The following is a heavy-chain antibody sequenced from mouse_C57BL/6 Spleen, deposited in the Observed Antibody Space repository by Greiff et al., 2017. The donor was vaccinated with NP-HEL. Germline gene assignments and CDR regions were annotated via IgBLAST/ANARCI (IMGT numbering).Heavy chain of an antibody. Sequence: VQLQQSGPELVKPGASVKISCKASGYAFSSSWMNWVKQRPGKGLEWIGRIYPGDGDTNYNGKFKGKATLTADKSSSTAYMQLSSLTSEDAAVYFCARYHYDDDRFDYLGQGTTLTVS. J-gene: IGHJ2*01. CDR1: GYAFSSSW. CDR3: ARYHYDDDRFDY. D-gene: IGHD2-4*01. CDR2: IYPGDGDT. V-gene: IGHV1-82*01.